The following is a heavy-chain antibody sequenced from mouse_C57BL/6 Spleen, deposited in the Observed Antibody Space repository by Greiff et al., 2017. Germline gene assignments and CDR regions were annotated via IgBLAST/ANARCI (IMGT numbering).Heavy chain of an antibody. Sequence: VQLQQSGPELVKPGASVKISCKASGYAFSSSWMNWVKQRPGKGLEWIGRIYPGDGDTDYNGKFKGKATLTADKSSSTAYMQLSSLTSEDSAVYFCARSAYYYSSSYNYGYWGQGTTLTVSA. V-gene: IGHV1-82*01. J-gene: IGHJ2*01. CDR1: GYAFSSSW. CDR2: IYPGDGDT. D-gene: IGHD1-1*01. CDR3: ARSAYYYSSSYNYGY.